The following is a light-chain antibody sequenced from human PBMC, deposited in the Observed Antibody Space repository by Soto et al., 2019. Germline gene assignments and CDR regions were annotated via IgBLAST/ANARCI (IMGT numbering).Light chain of an antibody. V-gene: IGLV1-47*01. CDR3: SAWDENLRSVV. CDR1: RSNIGSNY. J-gene: IGLJ3*02. CDR2: RNT. Sequence: QSVLTQPPSASGTPGQRVTISFSGGRSNIGSNYAFWYQQFPGTTPKLFIFRNTQRPSGVPDRFSGSKSGTSASLTISGLRSEDDATYYSSAWDENLRSVVFGGGTKVTVL.